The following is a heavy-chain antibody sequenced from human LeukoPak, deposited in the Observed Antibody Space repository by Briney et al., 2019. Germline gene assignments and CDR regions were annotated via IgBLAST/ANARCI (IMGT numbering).Heavy chain of an antibody. CDR3: ARSQGAHYYDSLHAFDI. D-gene: IGHD3-22*01. V-gene: IGHV1-69*01. J-gene: IGHJ3*02. CDR1: GGTFSSYA. Sequence: SVKVSCKASGGTFSSYAISWVRQAPGQGLEWMGGIIPIFGTANYAQKFQGRVTITADESTSTAYMELSSLRSEDTAVYYCARSQGAHYYDSLHAFDIWGQGTMVTVSS. CDR2: IIPIFGTA.